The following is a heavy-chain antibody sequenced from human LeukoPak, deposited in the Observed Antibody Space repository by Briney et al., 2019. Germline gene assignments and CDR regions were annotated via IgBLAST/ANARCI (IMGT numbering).Heavy chain of an antibody. Sequence: GGSLRLSCAASGFTFSSYAMHWVRQAPGKGLEWVAVISYDGSNKYYADSVKGQFTISRDNSKNTLYLQMNSLRAEDTAVYYCAREVVVAGKIFDCWGQGTLVTVSS. CDR2: ISYDGSNK. D-gene: IGHD2-15*01. J-gene: IGHJ4*02. V-gene: IGHV3-30*04. CDR1: GFTFSSYA. CDR3: AREVVVAGKIFDC.